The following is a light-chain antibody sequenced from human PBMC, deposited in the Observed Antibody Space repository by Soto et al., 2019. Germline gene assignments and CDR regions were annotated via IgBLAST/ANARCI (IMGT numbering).Light chain of an antibody. V-gene: IGKV1-5*03. CDR3: QQYNVYSWT. J-gene: IGKJ1*01. CDR2: EAS. Sequence: DIHMTQSPSTLSASLGDRVTITCRASQNINSWLACYQQKPGKAPKLLIYEASSLEKGVPARFGGSGSGTEFTLTISSLQPDDFATYYCQQYNVYSWTFGQGTKVDIK. CDR1: QNINSW.